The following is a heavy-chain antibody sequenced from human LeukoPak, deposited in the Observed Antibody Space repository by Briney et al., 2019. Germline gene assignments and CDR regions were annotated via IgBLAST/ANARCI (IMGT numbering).Heavy chain of an antibody. CDR2: IWSDGKNK. Sequence: PGGSLRLSCVASGFRFNNYGMHWVRQAPGKGLEWVAVIWSDGKNKDYADSVKGRFTISRDNSKNTLYLQMNSLRADDTAVYYCARAPMVRANVVDYWGQGTLATVSS. CDR1: GFRFNNYG. J-gene: IGHJ4*02. V-gene: IGHV3-33*01. CDR3: ARAPMVRANVVDY. D-gene: IGHD4/OR15-4a*01.